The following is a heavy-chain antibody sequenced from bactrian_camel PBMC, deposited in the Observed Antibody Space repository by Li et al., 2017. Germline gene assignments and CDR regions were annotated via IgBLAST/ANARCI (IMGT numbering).Heavy chain of an antibody. V-gene: IGHV3S28*01. J-gene: IGHJ4*01. CDR3: ALGRSCTLTRANVYPH. CDR2: IGTYDGHT. CDR1: GFTFNYYY. Sequence: QLVESGGGLVQPGGSLRISCAASGFTFNYYYMHWVRQAPGKEREGVALIGTYDGHTIYADSVKGRFTISVNNAQNTVYLQVNSLKPEDTAMYYCALGRSCTLTRANVYPHWGQGTQVTVS. D-gene: IGHD1*01.